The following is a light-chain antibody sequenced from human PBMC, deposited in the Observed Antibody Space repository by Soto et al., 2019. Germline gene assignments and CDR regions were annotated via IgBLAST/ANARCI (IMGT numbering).Light chain of an antibody. Sequence: EIVLTQSPGTLSLSPGERATLSCRASQSVSSSYLAWYQQKPGQAPRLLIQGASTRATGIPARFSGSGSGTEFTLTISRLQSEDFAVYYCQQYNNWPRLTFGGGTKVDIK. J-gene: IGKJ4*01. V-gene: IGKV3-15*01. CDR1: QSVSSSY. CDR3: QQYNNWPRLT. CDR2: GAS.